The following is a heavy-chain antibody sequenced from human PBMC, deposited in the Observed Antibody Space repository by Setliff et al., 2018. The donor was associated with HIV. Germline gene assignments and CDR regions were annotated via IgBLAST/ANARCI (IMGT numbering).Heavy chain of an antibody. V-gene: IGHV1-46*01. CDR1: GHTFTAYY. D-gene: IGHD5-12*01. Sequence: ASVKVSCKASGHTFTAYYMHWVRQAPGQGLEWMGMINPSGDSRYYAQRFRGRVTMTRDTSTNTVYMELSRLRSDDTAVYYCARGKTWLRFLDYWGQGTLVTVSS. CDR3: ARGKTWLRFLDY. J-gene: IGHJ4*02. CDR2: INPSGDSR.